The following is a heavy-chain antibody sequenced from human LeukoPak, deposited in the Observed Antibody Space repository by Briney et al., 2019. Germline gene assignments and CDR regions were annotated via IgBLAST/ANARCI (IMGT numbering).Heavy chain of an antibody. J-gene: IGHJ4*02. CDR3: ARRGRTNSGSYRYFDY. Sequence: PSETLSLTCAVYGGSFSGCYWSWIRQPPGKGLEWIGEINHSGSTNYNPSLKSRVTISVDTSKNQFSLKLSSVTAADTAVYYCARRGRTNSGSYRYFDYWGQGTLVTVSS. CDR1: GGSFSGCY. V-gene: IGHV4-34*01. D-gene: IGHD1-26*01. CDR2: INHSGST.